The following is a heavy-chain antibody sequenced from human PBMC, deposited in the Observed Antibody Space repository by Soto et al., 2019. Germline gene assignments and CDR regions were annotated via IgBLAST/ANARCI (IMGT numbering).Heavy chain of an antibody. CDR3: AKDGYWNYVARENYYCYGMDV. D-gene: IGHD1-7*01. CDR2: ISYDGSNK. V-gene: IGHV3-30*18. J-gene: IGHJ6*02. Sequence: GGSLRLSCAASGFTFSSYGMYWVRQAPGKGLEWVAVISYDGSNKYYADSVQCRFTISRDNSKNTLYLQMNSLRAEVTAVYYCAKDGYWNYVARENYYCYGMDVWGQGTTVTVSS. CDR1: GFTFSSYG.